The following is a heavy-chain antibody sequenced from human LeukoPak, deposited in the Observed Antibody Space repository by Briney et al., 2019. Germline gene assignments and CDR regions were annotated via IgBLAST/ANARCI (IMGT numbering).Heavy chain of an antibody. CDR3: ARGRSITLLRGVAMSDGFDI. D-gene: IGHD3-10*01. CDR2: TDTSGNYI. J-gene: IGHJ3*02. V-gene: IGHV3-21*06. Sequence: GGSLRLSCEASGFTFSNYGMNWVRQAPGKGLEWVSFTDTSGNYIYYGDSVNGRFTISRDNARNLLFLQMNGLRAEDTAVYYCARGRSITLLRGVAMSDGFDIWGQGAMVAVSS. CDR1: GFTFSNYG.